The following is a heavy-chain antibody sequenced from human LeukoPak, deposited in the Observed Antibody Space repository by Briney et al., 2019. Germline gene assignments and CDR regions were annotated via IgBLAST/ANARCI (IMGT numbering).Heavy chain of an antibody. CDR3: ARGGAWIQLSPFGY. CDR2: INHSGST. D-gene: IGHD5-18*01. J-gene: IGHJ4*02. V-gene: IGHV4-39*07. CDR1: GGSISSGDYY. Sequence: RTSETLSLTCTVSGGSISSGDYYWSWIRQPPGKGLEWIGEINHSGSTNYNPSLKSRVTISVDTSKNQFSLKLSSVTAADTAVYYCARGGAWIQLSPFGYWGQGTLVTVSS.